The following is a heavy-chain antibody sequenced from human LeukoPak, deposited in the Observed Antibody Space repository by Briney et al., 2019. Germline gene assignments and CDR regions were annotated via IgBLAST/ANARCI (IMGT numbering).Heavy chain of an antibody. CDR2: IDWDDDK. CDR3: PRAYRRAGYNHFDS. Sequence: SGPTLVNPTQTLTLTCTFSGFSLSTSGMCVSWVRQPPGKALEWLALIDWDDDKSYSTSLKTRLTIFKDTSKSQVVLTMTNIDPADTATYYCPRAYRRAGYNHFDSWGQGTPGSVSS. CDR1: GFSLSTSGMC. V-gene: IGHV2-70*20. J-gene: IGHJ4*02. D-gene: IGHD5-24*01.